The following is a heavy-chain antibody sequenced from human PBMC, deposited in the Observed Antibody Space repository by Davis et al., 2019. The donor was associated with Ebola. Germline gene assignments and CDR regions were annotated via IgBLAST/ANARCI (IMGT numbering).Heavy chain of an antibody. Sequence: GGSLRLSCVVSEFTFSSYWMSWVRQAPGTGPEWVAIIKQDGGEKYYVDSVKGRFTISRDNAKNSLFLQMNSLRAEDTAVYSCARDEVYTNYGSRFDFWGQGTLVAVSS. CDR2: IKQDGGEK. J-gene: IGHJ4*02. CDR1: EFTFSSYW. CDR3: ARDEVYTNYGSRFDF. D-gene: IGHD4-11*01. V-gene: IGHV3-7*01.